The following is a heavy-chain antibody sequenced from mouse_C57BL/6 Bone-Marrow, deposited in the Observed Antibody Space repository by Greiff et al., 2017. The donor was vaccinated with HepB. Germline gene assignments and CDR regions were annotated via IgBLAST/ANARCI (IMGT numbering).Heavy chain of an antibody. V-gene: IGHV1-64*01. CDR2: IHPNGGST. Sequence: VQLQQSGAELVKPGASVKLSCKASGYTFTSYWMHWVKQRPGQGLEWIGMIHPNGGSTNYNEKFKSKATLTVDKSSSTAYMQLSSLTSEDSAVYYCARLIGSRGDYWGQGTTLTVSS. CDR3: ARLIGSRGDY. D-gene: IGHD1-1*01. CDR1: GYTFTSYW. J-gene: IGHJ2*01.